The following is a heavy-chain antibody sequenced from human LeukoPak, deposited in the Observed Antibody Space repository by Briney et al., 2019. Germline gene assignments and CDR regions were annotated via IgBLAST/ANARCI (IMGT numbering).Heavy chain of an antibody. CDR1: GGTFSSYA. Sequence: SVKVSCKASGGTFSSYAISWVRQAPGQGLEWMGGIIPIFGTANYAQKFQGRVTITADKSTSTAYMELSSLRSEDTAVYYCARGEQLELLGAFDIWGQGTMVTVSS. CDR2: IIPIFGTA. CDR3: ARGEQLELLGAFDI. J-gene: IGHJ3*02. V-gene: IGHV1-69*06. D-gene: IGHD1-7*01.